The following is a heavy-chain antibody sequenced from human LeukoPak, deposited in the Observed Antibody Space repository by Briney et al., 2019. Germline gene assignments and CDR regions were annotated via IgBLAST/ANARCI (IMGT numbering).Heavy chain of an antibody. V-gene: IGHV1-24*01. D-gene: IGHD3-22*01. Sequence: ASVKVSCKVSGYTLTELSMHWVRQAPGKGLEWMGGFDPEDGETIYAQKFQGRVTMTEDTSTDTAYMELSSLRSEDTAVYYCATVESPGQSPYYDSSGYYIFDYWGQGTLVTVSS. CDR2: FDPEDGET. CDR1: GYTLTELS. J-gene: IGHJ4*02. CDR3: ATVESPGQSPYYDSSGYYIFDY.